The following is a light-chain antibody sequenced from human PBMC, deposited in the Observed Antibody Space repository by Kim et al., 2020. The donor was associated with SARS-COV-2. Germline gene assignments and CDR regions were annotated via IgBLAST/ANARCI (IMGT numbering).Light chain of an antibody. V-gene: IGLV2-14*03. CDR1: SSDVGGYNY. Sequence: SITISCTGTSSDVGGYNYVARYQQHPGKAPKLILCDVSNRPSGISNRFSGSKSGNTASLTISGLQAEDEADYYCSSYSRRGALYVFASGTKVSV. CDR2: DVS. J-gene: IGLJ1*01. CDR3: SSYSRRGALYV.